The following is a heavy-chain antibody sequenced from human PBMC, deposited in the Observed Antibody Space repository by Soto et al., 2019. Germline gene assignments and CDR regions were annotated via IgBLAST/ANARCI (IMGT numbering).Heavy chain of an antibody. D-gene: IGHD6-19*01. Sequence: SETLSLTCAISGDSVSSNNAAWNWIRQSPSRGLEWLGRTYYRSKWYNDYAVSVKSRITINPDTSKNQFSLQLNSVTPEDTAVYYCARIAVAGTGYYYYGMDVWGQGTTVTVSS. V-gene: IGHV6-1*01. J-gene: IGHJ6*02. CDR1: GDSVSSNNAA. CDR2: TYYRSKWYN. CDR3: ARIAVAGTGYYYYGMDV.